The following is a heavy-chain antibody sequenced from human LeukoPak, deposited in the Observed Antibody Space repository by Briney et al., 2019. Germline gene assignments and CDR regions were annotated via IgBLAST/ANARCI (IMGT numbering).Heavy chain of an antibody. CDR1: GITFSGYG. CDR2: ISSTGGTT. Sequence: GGTLRLSCAASGITFSGYGMSWVRQAPGKGLEWVSSISSTGGTTYYADSVKGRFTISRDNSKNTLYLQMNSLRAEDTAIYYCAKNGDRGAYCTGGTCYPYFYYYMDVWGKGTTVTI. D-gene: IGHD2-15*01. J-gene: IGHJ6*03. CDR3: AKNGDRGAYCTGGTCYPYFYYYMDV. V-gene: IGHV3-23*01.